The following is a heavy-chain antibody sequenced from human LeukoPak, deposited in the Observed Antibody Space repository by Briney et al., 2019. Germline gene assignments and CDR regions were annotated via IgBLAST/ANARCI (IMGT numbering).Heavy chain of an antibody. CDR1: GYTFTGYY. Sequence: ASVKVSCKASGYTFTGYYMHWVRQAPGQGLEWMGWINPDSGGTKYAQKFQGRVTMTRDTSISTAYMDLSRLRSDDTAVYYCARDRGRSYYDSSGYYSFDYWGQGTLVTVSS. J-gene: IGHJ4*02. CDR3: ARDRGRSYYDSSGYYSFDY. CDR2: INPDSGGT. D-gene: IGHD3-22*01. V-gene: IGHV1-2*02.